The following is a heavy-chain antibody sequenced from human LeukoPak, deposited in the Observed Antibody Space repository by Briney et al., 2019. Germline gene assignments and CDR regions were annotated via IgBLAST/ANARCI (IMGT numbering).Heavy chain of an antibody. Sequence: ASVKVSCKASGGTFSSYAISWVRQAPGQGLEWMGGIIPIFGTANYAQKFQGRVTITADESTSTAYMELSSLRSEDTAVYYCARAKIKGIQLWLGFDYWGQGTLVTVSS. CDR3: ARAKIKGIQLWLGFDY. CDR2: IIPIFGTA. J-gene: IGHJ4*02. D-gene: IGHD5-18*01. V-gene: IGHV1-69*13. CDR1: GGTFSSYA.